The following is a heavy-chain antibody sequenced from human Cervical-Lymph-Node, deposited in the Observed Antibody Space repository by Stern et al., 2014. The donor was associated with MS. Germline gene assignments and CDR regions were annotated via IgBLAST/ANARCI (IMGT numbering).Heavy chain of an antibody. CDR2: ISYDGSNK. V-gene: IGHV3-30*01. D-gene: IGHD3-9*01. CDR3: ARDQNYDILTGYVNFDY. J-gene: IGHJ4*02. CDR1: GFTFSSYA. Sequence: VQLVESGGGVVQPGRSLRLSCAASGFTFSSYAMPWVRQAPGKGLEWVAVISYDGSNKYYADSVKGRFTISRDNSKNTLYLQMNSLRAEDTAVYYCARDQNYDILTGYVNFDYWGQGTLVTVSS.